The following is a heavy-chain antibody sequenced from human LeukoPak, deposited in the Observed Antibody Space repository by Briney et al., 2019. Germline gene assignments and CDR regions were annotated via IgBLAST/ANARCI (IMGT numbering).Heavy chain of an antibody. CDR2: IYYSGST. Sequence: SETLSLTCTVSGGSISSYYWSWIRQPPGKGLEWIGYIYYSGSTNYNPSLKSRVTISVDTSKNQFSLKLSSVTAADTAVYYCARERGYSYEDWSMDVWGQGTTVTVSS. V-gene: IGHV4-59*01. D-gene: IGHD5-18*01. CDR3: ARERGYSYEDWSMDV. J-gene: IGHJ6*02. CDR1: GGSISSYY.